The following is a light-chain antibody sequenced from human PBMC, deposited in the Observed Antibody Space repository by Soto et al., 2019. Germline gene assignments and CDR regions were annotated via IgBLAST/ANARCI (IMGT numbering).Light chain of an antibody. J-gene: IGLJ2*01. V-gene: IGLV1-40*01. CDR2: GNS. CDR3: QSYDSSLSGFHVV. CDR1: SSNIGAGYD. Sequence: QSVLTQPPSLSGAPGQRVTISCTGSSSNIGAGYDVHWYQQLPGTAPKLLIYGNSNRPSGVPDRFSGSKSGTSASLAITGLQAEDEADYYCQSYDSSLSGFHVVFGGGTKLTVL.